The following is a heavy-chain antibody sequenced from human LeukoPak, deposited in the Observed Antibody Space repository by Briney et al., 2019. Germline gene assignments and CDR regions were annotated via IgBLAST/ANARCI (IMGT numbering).Heavy chain of an antibody. CDR3: ARDSSVNK. J-gene: IGHJ4*02. D-gene: IGHD3-22*01. CDR1: GFTFSTYW. V-gene: IGHV3-7*01. Sequence: PGGSLRLSCAASGFTFSTYWMSWVRLAPGKGLEGVANIKEYGSEKYYGDSVKGRFTISRDNAKNSLYLQMNSLGAEDTAVYYWARDSSVNKGGKGPLVTVSS. CDR2: IKEYGSEK.